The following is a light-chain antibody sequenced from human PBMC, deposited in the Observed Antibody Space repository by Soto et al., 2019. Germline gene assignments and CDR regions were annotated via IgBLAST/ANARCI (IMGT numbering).Light chain of an antibody. J-gene: IGKJ5*01. CDR1: QSISNY. V-gene: IGKV1-33*01. CDR2: DAS. Sequence: DIQMTQSPSSLSASVGDRGTITCRASQSISNYLNWYQQKPGKAPKLLIYDASNLETGVPSRFSGSGSGTDFTFTISSLQPEDIATYYCQQYDNLPITFGQGTRLEIK. CDR3: QQYDNLPIT.